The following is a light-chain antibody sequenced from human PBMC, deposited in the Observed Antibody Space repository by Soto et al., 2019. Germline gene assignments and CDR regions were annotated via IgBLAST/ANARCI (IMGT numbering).Light chain of an antibody. CDR3: LQYSSHSWT. CDR1: QGIGNA. J-gene: IGKJ1*01. CDR2: DAS. V-gene: IGKV1-13*02. Sequence: AAQLTQSPSSLSASVGDRVTMSCRASQGIGNALAWYQQKPGKAPKVLIYDASSLKSGVSSRFSGSGSGTEFTLTISRLQPDDVATYYCLQYSSHSWTFGQGTKVDNK.